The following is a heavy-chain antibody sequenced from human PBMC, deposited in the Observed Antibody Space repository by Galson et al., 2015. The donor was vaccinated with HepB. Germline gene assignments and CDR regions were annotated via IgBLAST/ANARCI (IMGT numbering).Heavy chain of an antibody. CDR2: ITYEGNNK. V-gene: IGHV3-30*04. D-gene: IGHD2-15*01. Sequence: SLRLSCAASGFSFDTYAMHWVRQAPGKGLEWVATITYEGNNKYYGNSVKGRLTISRDTSKSTLYLEMNSLRDEDTAVYYCSREYCSRGSCYNAFDIWGQGTMVTVSS. CDR1: GFSFDTYA. J-gene: IGHJ3*02. CDR3: SREYCSRGSCYNAFDI.